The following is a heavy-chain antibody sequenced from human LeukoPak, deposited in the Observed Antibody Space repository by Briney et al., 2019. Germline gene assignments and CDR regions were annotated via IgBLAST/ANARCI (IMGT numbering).Heavy chain of an antibody. CDR3: ARDGPTPYYDFWSGYMPPYYYYYYMDV. D-gene: IGHD3-3*01. CDR1: GGSISSYY. V-gene: IGHV4-4*07. CDR2: IYTSGST. J-gene: IGHJ6*03. Sequence: SETLSLTCTVSGGSISSYYWSWIRQPAGKGLEWIGRIYTSGSTNYNASLKSRVIMSVDTSTNQFSLKLSSVTAADTAVYYCARDGPTPYYDFWSGYMPPYYYYYYMDVWGKGTTVTVSS.